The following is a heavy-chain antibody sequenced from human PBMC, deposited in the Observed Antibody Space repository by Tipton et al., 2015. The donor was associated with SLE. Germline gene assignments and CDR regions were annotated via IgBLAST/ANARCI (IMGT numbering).Heavy chain of an antibody. J-gene: IGHJ4*02. Sequence: TLSLTCTVSGASISSFYWSWIRQPAGKGLEWIGRIYTSANTIYNPSLKSRVTLSSDTSKNQFSLRVRSVTAADTAVYYCARGGGSYYDYWGQGTLVAVSS. CDR1: GASISSFY. CDR3: ARGGGSYYDY. CDR2: IYTSANT. D-gene: IGHD1-26*01. V-gene: IGHV4-4*07.